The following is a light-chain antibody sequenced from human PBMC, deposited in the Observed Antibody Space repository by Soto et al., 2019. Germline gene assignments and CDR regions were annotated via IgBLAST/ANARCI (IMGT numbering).Light chain of an antibody. J-gene: IGKJ2*01. V-gene: IGKV1-8*01. CDR3: QQTRAFPRT. CDR2: GAS. Sequence: AIRMTQSPSSFSASTGDRVTITCRASQSISSYLAWYQQTPGKAPKLLIHGASSLYRGVASRFSGGETGTDFTLTILSLQPEDFATYYCQQTRAFPRTFGQGTKVDI. CDR1: QSISSY.